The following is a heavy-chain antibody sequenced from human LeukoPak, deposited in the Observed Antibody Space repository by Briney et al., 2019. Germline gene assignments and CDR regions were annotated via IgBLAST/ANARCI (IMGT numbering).Heavy chain of an antibody. D-gene: IGHD1-26*01. CDR2: INTDGGFT. CDR3: AREAKVGGALQY. CDR1: GFIFSDYW. J-gene: IGHJ4*02. Sequence: SGGSLRLSCAASGFIFSDYWMHWVRQAPGKGPVWVSRINTDGGFTRYADSVQGRFIISRDTAKNTLFLQMNSLRAEDTAVYYCAREAKVGGALQYWGQGILVTVSS. V-gene: IGHV3-74*01.